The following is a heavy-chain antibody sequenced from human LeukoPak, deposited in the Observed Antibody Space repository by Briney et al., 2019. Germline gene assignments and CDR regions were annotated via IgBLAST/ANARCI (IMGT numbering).Heavy chain of an antibody. CDR2: ISNDGSRT. D-gene: IGHD3-9*01. CDR1: GFTFSSYW. J-gene: IGHJ5*02. V-gene: IGHV3-74*01. Sequence: GGSLRLSCAASGFTFSSYWMYWVRQAPGKGLVSVSRISNDGSRTDYADSVKGRFTISRDNAKNTLCLQMNSLRAEDTAVYYCARERYADSYNWFDPWGQGTLVTVSS. CDR3: ARERYADSYNWFDP.